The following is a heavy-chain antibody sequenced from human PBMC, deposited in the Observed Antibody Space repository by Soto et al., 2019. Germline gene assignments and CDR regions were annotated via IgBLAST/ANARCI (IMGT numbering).Heavy chain of an antibody. CDR1: GGSISSSSYY. V-gene: IGHV4-39*01. Sequence: QLQLPESGPGLLKPSETLSLTCTVSGGSISSSSYYWGWIRQPPGKGLEWIGSIYYSGSTYYNPSRMSRVTISVDTSKNQFSLKLSSVAAADTAVYYCARPATHPPIWGQGTKVTVSS. CDR3: ARPATHPPI. J-gene: IGHJ3*02. D-gene: IGHD6-13*01. CDR2: IYYSGST.